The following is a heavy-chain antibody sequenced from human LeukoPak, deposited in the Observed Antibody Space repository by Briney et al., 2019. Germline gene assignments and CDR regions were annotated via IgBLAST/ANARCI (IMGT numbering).Heavy chain of an antibody. CDR3: ATEPGYCSGGRCYGGWFDP. Sequence: SETLSLTCAVYGGSFSGYYWSWIRQPPGKGLEWIGEINHSGSTDYNPSLKSRVTISVDTSKNQFSLKLISVTAADTAVYYCATEPGYCSGGRCYGGWFDPWGRGTLVTVSS. J-gene: IGHJ5*02. D-gene: IGHD2-15*01. CDR2: INHSGST. CDR1: GGSFSGYY. V-gene: IGHV4-34*01.